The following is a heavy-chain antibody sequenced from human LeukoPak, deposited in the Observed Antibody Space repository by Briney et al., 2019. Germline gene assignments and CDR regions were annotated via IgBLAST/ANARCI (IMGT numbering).Heavy chain of an antibody. V-gene: IGHV4-34*01. CDR1: GGSFSGYY. CDR3: PRQPRRNSVAWPYYYSSWAV. J-gene: IGHJ6*03. CDR2: INHSGST. D-gene: IGHD1-14*01. Sequence: SETLSLTCAVYGGSFSGYYWSWIRQPPGKGLEWIGEINHSGSTNYNPSLKSRVTISVDTSKNQFSLKLSSVTAADTAVYYCPRQPRRNSVAWPYYYSSWAVWGKGPRSPSP.